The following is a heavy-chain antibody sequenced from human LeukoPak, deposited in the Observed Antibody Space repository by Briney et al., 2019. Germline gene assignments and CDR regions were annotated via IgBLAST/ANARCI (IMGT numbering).Heavy chain of an antibody. D-gene: IGHD2-15*01. J-gene: IGHJ4*02. CDR1: GGSITSSGFF. CDR2: IYYTGGT. CDR3: ARHFGSSGGGSFRGLFDY. V-gene: IGHV4-39*01. Sequence: SETLSLTCTVSGGSITSSGFFWAWIRQPPGKGLEWIGSIYYTGGTHYNSSLKSRVTMSVDTSKNQFSLTLSSLTAADTAVYCCARHFGSSGGGSFRGLFDYWGQGTLVTVSS.